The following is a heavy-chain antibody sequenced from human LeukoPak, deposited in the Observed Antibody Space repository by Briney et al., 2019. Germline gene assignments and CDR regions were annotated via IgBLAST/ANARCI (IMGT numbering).Heavy chain of an antibody. D-gene: IGHD6-13*01. CDR2: IRYDGSNK. Sequence: GGSLRLSCAASGFTFSSYGMHWVRQAPGKGLEWVAFIRYDGSNKYYADSVKGRFTISRDNAKNSLYLQVNSLRPEDTAVYYCARGLNSGVGPAAYWGQGTLVTVSS. J-gene: IGHJ4*02. CDR3: ARGLNSGVGPAAY. V-gene: IGHV3-30*02. CDR1: GFTFSSYG.